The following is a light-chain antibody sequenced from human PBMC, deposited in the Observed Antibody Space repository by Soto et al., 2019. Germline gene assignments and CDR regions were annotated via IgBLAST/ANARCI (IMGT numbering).Light chain of an antibody. Sequence: QSALTQPASVSGSPGQSITISCTGTSSDVGAYNFVSWYQQYPGKAPKVIIFEVRKRPSGVSNRFSGSKSGDTASLTISGLQAEDEADYYCSSYRSSTTFVSGNRTKVTVL. CDR1: SSDVGAYNF. CDR3: SSYRSSTTFV. CDR2: EVR. V-gene: IGLV2-14*01. J-gene: IGLJ1*01.